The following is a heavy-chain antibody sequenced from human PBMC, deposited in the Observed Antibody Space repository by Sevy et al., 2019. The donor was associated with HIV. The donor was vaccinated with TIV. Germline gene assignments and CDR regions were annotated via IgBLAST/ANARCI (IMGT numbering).Heavy chain of an antibody. J-gene: IGHJ6*03. D-gene: IGHD3-10*01. Sequence: GGSLRLSCAASGFTFSSYSMNWVRQAPGKGLEWVSYISSSSSTIYYADSVNGRFTISRDNAKNSLYLQMNSLRDEDTAVYYCARGSAGDPDYYYYYYMDVWGKGTTVTVSS. V-gene: IGHV3-48*02. CDR2: ISSSSSTI. CDR1: GFTFSSYS. CDR3: ARGSAGDPDYYYYYYMDV.